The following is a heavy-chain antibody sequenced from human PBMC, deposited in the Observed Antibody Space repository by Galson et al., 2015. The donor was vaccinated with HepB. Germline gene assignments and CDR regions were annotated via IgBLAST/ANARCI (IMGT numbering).Heavy chain of an antibody. D-gene: IGHD6-19*01. V-gene: IGHV4-59*01. J-gene: IGHJ4*02. CDR2: IYYSGST. Sequence: ETLSLTCTVSGGSISSYYWSWIRQPPGKGLEWIGYIYYSGSTNYNPSLKSRVTISVDTSKNQFSLKLSSVTAADTAVYYCARGGSGWYPSFDYWGQGTLVTVSS. CDR3: ARGGSGWYPSFDY. CDR1: GGSISSYY.